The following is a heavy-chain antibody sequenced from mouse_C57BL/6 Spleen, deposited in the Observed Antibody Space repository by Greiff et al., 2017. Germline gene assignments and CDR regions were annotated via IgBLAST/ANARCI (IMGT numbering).Heavy chain of an antibody. J-gene: IGHJ4*01. CDR1: GYTFTSYW. CDR2: IHPSDSDT. Sequence: QVQLKQPGAELVKPGASVKVSCKASGYTFTSYWMHWVKQRPGQGLEWIGRIHPSDSDTNYNQKFKGKATLTVDKSSSTAYMQLSSLTSEDSAVYYCAKLWGYSAMDYWGQGTSVTVSS. V-gene: IGHV1-74*01. CDR3: AKLWGYSAMDY.